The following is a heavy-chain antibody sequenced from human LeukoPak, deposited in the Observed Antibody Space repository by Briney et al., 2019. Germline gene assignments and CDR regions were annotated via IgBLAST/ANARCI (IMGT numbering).Heavy chain of an antibody. CDR3: ARASGSYSN. V-gene: IGHV1-2*02. J-gene: IGHJ4*02. Sequence: ASVKVSCKTSGYPFSNYDINWVRQATGQGLEWMGWINPNSGGTNYAQKFQGRVTMTRDTSISTAYMELSRLRSDDTAVYYCARASGSYSNWGQGTLVTVSS. CDR2: INPNSGGT. D-gene: IGHD1-26*01. CDR1: GYPFSNYD.